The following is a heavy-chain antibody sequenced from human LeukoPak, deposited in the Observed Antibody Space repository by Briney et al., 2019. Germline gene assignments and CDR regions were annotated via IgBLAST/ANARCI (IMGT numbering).Heavy chain of an antibody. CDR2: ISGSGGST. Sequence: GSLRLSCAVSGITLSNYGMSWVRQAPGKGLEWVAGISGSGGSTNYADSVKGRFTISRDNPKNTLFLQMNSLRAEDTAVYFCAKRGVVIRVILVGFHKEAYYFDTWGQGALVTVSS. CDR3: AKRGVVIRVILVGFHKEAYYFDT. CDR1: GITLSNYG. D-gene: IGHD2/OR15-2a*01. J-gene: IGHJ4*02. V-gene: IGHV3-23*01.